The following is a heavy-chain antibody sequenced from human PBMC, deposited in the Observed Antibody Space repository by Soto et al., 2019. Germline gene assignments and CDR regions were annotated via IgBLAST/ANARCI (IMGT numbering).Heavy chain of an antibody. Sequence: QVQLVESGGGAVQPGRSLRLSCAASGFTFSSYGMHWVRQAPGKGLEWVAVIWYDGSNKYYADSVKGRFTISRDNSKNTLYLQMNSLRAEDTAVYYCARSIAAAGSFGPYYYYGMDVWGQGTTVTVSS. J-gene: IGHJ6*02. CDR2: IWYDGSNK. CDR3: ARSIAAAGSFGPYYYYGMDV. D-gene: IGHD6-13*01. CDR1: GFTFSSYG. V-gene: IGHV3-33*01.